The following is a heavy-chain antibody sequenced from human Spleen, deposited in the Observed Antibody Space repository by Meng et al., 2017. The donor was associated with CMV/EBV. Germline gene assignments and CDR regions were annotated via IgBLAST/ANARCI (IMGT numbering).Heavy chain of an antibody. CDR1: GYTFIGYY. CDR2: INPNPNTGGT. J-gene: IGHJ6*02. Sequence: ASVKVSCKASGYTFIGYYIHWVRQAPGQGLEWMGWINPNPNTGGTINAQKFQGRVTMTRDTSISTACLELSRLRSDDSAVYYCARSYDFWSGYYPSDYGMDVWGQGTTVTVSS. CDR3: ARSYDFWSGYYPSDYGMDV. V-gene: IGHV1-2*02. D-gene: IGHD3-3*01.